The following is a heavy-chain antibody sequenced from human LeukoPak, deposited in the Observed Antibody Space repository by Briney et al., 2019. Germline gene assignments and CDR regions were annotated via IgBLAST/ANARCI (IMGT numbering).Heavy chain of an antibody. CDR2: IYYSGSP. V-gene: IGHV4-39*01. J-gene: IGHJ4*02. CDR3: ARARRDGLEFNY. D-gene: IGHD5-24*01. CDR1: GGSISSSSYY. Sequence: PSETLSLTCTVSGGSISSSSYYWGWIRQPPGKGLEWIGSIYYSGSPYYNPSLKSRVTISVDTSKKQFSLKLSSVTAADTAVYYCARARRDGLEFNYWGQGALVTVSS.